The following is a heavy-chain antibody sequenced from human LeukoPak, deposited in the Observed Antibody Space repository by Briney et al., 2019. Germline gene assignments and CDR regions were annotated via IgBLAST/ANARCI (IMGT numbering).Heavy chain of an antibody. Sequence: GGSLRLSCAASGFTFSDSYMTWVRQAPGKGVEWVAYISGSGHDINYSDSVKGRFTISRDNAKNSLYLQMNSLRAEDTAVYYCARVRSPRYFDYWGQGTLVTVSS. V-gene: IGHV3-11*06. CDR3: ARVRSPRYFDY. CDR1: GFTFSDSY. CDR2: ISGSGHDI. J-gene: IGHJ4*02.